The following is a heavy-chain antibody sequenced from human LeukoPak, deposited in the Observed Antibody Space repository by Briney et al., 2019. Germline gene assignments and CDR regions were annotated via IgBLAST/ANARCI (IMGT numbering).Heavy chain of an antibody. V-gene: IGHV4-59*01. Sequence: PSETLSLTCTVSGGSISSYYWSWIRQPPGKGLEWIGYIYYSGSTNYNPSLKSRVTISVDTSKNQFSLKLSSVTAADTAVYYCARVYYYDSSGYYSNWGQGTLVTVSS. J-gene: IGHJ4*02. CDR2: IYYSGST. CDR1: GGSISSYY. D-gene: IGHD3-22*01. CDR3: ARVYYYDSSGYYSN.